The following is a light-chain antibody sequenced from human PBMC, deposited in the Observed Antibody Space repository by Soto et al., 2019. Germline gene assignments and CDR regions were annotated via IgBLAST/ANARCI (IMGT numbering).Light chain of an antibody. J-gene: IGKJ1*01. CDR3: QQYGSSPWT. V-gene: IGKV3-20*01. Sequence: ETVLTQSPGTLSLSPGERATLSCRANQSIRSNYLAWYRQTPGQAPRLLIYGASNRATGIPDRFSGSGSGTDFTLIISRLEPEDFALYYCQQYGSSPWTFGQGTKVEIK. CDR2: GAS. CDR1: QSIRSNY.